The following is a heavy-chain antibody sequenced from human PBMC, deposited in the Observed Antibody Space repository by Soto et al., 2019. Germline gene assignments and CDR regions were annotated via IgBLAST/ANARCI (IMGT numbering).Heavy chain of an antibody. CDR3: ARDGLRSTYYYYGMDV. CDR1: GGSISSYY. D-gene: IGHD4-17*01. V-gene: IGHV4-59*12. J-gene: IGHJ6*02. CDR2: IYYSGST. Sequence: SSETLSLTCTVSGGSISSYYWSWIRQPPGKGLEWIGYIYYSGSTNYNPSLKSRVTISVDTSKNQFSLKLSSVTAADTAVYYCARDGLRSTYYYYGMDVWGQGTTVTVSS.